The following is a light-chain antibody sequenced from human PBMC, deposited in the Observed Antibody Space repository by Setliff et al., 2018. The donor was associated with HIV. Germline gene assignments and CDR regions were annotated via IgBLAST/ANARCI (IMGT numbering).Light chain of an antibody. CDR2: DVS. CDR1: SSDVGGFNY. J-gene: IGLJ1*01. V-gene: IGLV2-14*03. CDR3: SSYTGGSTYV. Sequence: QSVLTQPASVSGSPGQSITISCTGTSSDVGGFNYVSWYQQHPGKAPKLMIYDVSNRPSGVSNRFSGSKSGNTASLTISGLQAEDEADYYCSSYTGGSTYVFGTGTKGTVL.